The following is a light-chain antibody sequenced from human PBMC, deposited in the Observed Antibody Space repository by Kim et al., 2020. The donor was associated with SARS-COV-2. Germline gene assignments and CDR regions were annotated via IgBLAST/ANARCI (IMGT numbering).Light chain of an antibody. CDR3: QQYGKFLLS. Sequence: DIQMTQSPSSLSASVGDRVTITCRASQDIGTYVNWYQQKPGKAPELLIHDASNLKTGVPSRFSGSGSGTDFTFSISNLQPDDVATYYCQQYGKFLLSFGGGTKVDIK. V-gene: IGKV1-33*01. J-gene: IGKJ4*01. CDR2: DAS. CDR1: QDIGTY.